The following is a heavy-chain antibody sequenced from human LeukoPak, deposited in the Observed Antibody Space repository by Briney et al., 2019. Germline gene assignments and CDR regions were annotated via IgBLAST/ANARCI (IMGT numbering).Heavy chain of an antibody. CDR1: GGSISSYS. V-gene: IGHV4-4*07. Sequence: NPSETLSLTCTVSGGSISSYSWSWIRQPAGKGLEWIGRVYTSGSIYNPSLKSRVTMSVDTSTNNFSLRLSSVTAADTAVYYCARGYYCSGGRCFWDVWGQGTTVTVSS. D-gene: IGHD2-15*01. CDR2: VYTSGS. J-gene: IGHJ6*02. CDR3: ARGYYCSGGRCFWDV.